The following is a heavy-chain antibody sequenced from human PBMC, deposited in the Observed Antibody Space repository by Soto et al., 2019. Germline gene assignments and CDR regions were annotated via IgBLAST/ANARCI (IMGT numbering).Heavy chain of an antibody. D-gene: IGHD3-16*01. V-gene: IGHV4-34*01. Sequence: QVQLQQWRAGLLKPSETLSLTCAVYGGSFSGYYWSWIRQPPGKGLEWMGEINHSGSTNYNPSLKSRLTISVDASMYQFALKLSSVTAAETAVYYCARRLNYDYIWGSQYYFDFCGQGTLVTVSS. CDR1: GGSFSGYY. CDR2: INHSGST. CDR3: ARRLNYDYIWGSQYYFDF. J-gene: IGHJ4*02.